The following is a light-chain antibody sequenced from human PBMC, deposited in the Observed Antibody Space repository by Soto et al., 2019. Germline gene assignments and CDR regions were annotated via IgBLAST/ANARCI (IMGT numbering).Light chain of an antibody. CDR3: QSCDSSLSGYVV. V-gene: IGLV1-40*01. J-gene: IGLJ2*01. CDR2: GNT. Sequence: QSVLTQPPSVSGAPGQRVTISCTGSRSNIGAGYDVHWYQHLPGTAPKLLIYGNTNRPSGVPDRFSGSKSGTSASLAITGLRAEDEADYYCQSCDSSLSGYVVFGGGTQLTVL. CDR1: RSNIGAGYD.